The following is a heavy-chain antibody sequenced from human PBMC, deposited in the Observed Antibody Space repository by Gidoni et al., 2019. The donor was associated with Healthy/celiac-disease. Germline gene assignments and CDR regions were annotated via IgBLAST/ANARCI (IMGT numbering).Heavy chain of an antibody. V-gene: IGHV7-4-1*02. CDR2: INTNTGNP. Sequence: QVQLVQSGSELKKPGASVKVSCKASGYTFTCYALNWVRQAPGQGLEWMGWINTNTGNPTYAQGFTGRFVFSLDTSVSTAYLQISSLKAEDTAVYYCARAKSLYSSGWYLYYYYGMDVWGQGTTVTVSS. CDR3: ARAKSLYSSGWYLYYYYGMDV. D-gene: IGHD6-19*01. CDR1: GYTFTCYA. J-gene: IGHJ6*02.